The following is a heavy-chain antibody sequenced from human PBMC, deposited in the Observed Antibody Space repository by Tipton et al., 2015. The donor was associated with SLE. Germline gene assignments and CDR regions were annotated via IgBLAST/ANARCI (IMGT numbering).Heavy chain of an antibody. D-gene: IGHD3-3*01. Sequence: QLVQSGGGLVQPGRSLRLSCTTSGFTFGDYAMSWFRQAPGKGLEWVSFIRSKAYGGTTEYAASVKGRFIISRDDSKSIAYLQMNSLKTEDTAVYFCARDKGGYYDFWSGYQPALGYFDYWGQGTLVSVSS. CDR2: IRSKAYGGTT. J-gene: IGHJ4*02. V-gene: IGHV3-49*03. CDR1: GFTFGDYA. CDR3: ARDKGGYYDFWSGYQPALGYFDY.